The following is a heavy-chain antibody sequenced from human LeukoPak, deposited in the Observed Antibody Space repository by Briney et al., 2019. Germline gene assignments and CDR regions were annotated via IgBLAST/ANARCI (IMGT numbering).Heavy chain of an antibody. CDR3: ARVGNTMVRGASLPNYGMDV. D-gene: IGHD3-10*01. CDR1: GFTLSDYY. Sequence: GGSLRLSCAASGFTLSDYYMSWIRQAPGKGLEWVSYISSSGSTIYYADSVKGRFTISRDNAKNSLYLQMNSLRAEDTAVYYCARVGNTMVRGASLPNYGMDVWGQGTTVTVSS. V-gene: IGHV3-11*01. CDR2: ISSSGSTI. J-gene: IGHJ6*02.